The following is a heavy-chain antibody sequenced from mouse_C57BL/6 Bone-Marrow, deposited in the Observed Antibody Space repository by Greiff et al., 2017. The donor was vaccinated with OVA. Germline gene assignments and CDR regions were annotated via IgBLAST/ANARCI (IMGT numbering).Heavy chain of an antibody. Sequence: VQLQQSGPELVKPGASVKISCKASGYSFTGYYMNWVKQSPEKSLEWIGEINPSTGGTTYNQKFKAKATLTVDKSSSTAYMQLKSLTSEDSAVYYCARRIYYGNYPFFDYWGQGTTLTVSS. J-gene: IGHJ2*01. CDR2: INPSTGGT. CDR1: GYSFTGYY. CDR3: ARRIYYGNYPFFDY. D-gene: IGHD2-1*01. V-gene: IGHV1-42*01.